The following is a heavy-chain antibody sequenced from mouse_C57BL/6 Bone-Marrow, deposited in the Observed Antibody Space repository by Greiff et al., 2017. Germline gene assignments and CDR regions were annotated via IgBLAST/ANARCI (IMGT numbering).Heavy chain of an antibody. CDR2: ISSGGSYT. Sequence: DVKLVESGGDLVKPGGSLKLSCAASGFTFSSYGMSWVRQTPDKRLEWVATISSGGSYTYYPDSVKGRFTISRDNAKNTLYLQMSSLKSEDTAMYYCARNYYAMDYWGQGTSVTVSS. CDR1: GFTFSSYG. CDR3: ARNYYAMDY. V-gene: IGHV5-6*02. J-gene: IGHJ4*01.